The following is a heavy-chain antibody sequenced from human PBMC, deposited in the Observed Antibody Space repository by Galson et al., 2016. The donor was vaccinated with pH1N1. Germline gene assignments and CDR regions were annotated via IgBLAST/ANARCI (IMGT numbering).Heavy chain of an antibody. Sequence: PALVKPTRTLTLTCTFSGFSLSTSGMCVSWIRQPRGKALEWLALIDWDDDKYYSTSLKTRLTISKDTSKNQVVLTMTNMDPVDTATYYCARLDYGDSSGYFEYWGQGTLVTVSS. J-gene: IGHJ4*02. V-gene: IGHV2-70*01. CDR1: GFSLSTSGMC. CDR2: IDWDDDK. CDR3: ARLDYGDSSGYFEY. D-gene: IGHD4-17*01.